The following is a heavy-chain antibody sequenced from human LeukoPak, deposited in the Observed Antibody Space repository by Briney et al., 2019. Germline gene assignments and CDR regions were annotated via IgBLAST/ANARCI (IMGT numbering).Heavy chain of an antibody. J-gene: IGHJ4*02. CDR2: ISSSSSYI. D-gene: IGHD2-2*01. CDR1: GFTFSSYS. V-gene: IGHV3-21*04. CDR3: ARELLYHYYEY. Sequence: GGSLRLSCAASGFTFSSYSMNWVRQAPGKGLEWVSSISSSSSYIYYADSVKGRFTISRDTSQNILYLEMNSLRADDTAVYYCARELLYHYYEYWGQGTLVTVSA.